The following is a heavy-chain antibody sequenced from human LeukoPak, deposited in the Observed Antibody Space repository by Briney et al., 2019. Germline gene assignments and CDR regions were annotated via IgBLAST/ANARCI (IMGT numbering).Heavy chain of an antibody. V-gene: IGHV1-2*02. J-gene: IGHJ4*02. CDR1: GYTYTDYY. CDR2: INPNRGGT. Sequence: GASVKVSCKASGYTYTDYYMHWVRQAPGQGLDWMGWINPNRGGTNYAQKFQGTVTMTRDTSISIAYMELSRLTSDDTAMYYCARIYCSSTSCYYFDYWGQGTLVTVSS. D-gene: IGHD2-2*01. CDR3: ARIYCSSTSCYYFDY.